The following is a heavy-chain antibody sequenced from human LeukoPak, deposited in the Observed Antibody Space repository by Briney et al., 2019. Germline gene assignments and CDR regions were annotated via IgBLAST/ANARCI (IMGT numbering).Heavy chain of an antibody. CDR2: VNLQGGT. CDR3: ATIRDKSSWAFDY. D-gene: IGHD2-15*01. CDR1: GGSITQTNY. Sequence: SGTLSLTCDVSGGSITQTNYWTWVRQPPGKGLEWIGEVNLQGGTNYNPSLLRRVAISVDTSANHVSLQMTSVTAADTAVYYCATIRDKSSWAFDYWGQGALVTVSS. V-gene: IGHV4-4*02. J-gene: IGHJ4*02.